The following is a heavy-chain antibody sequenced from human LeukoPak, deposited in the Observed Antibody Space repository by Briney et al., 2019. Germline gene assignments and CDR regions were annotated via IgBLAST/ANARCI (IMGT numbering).Heavy chain of an antibody. J-gene: IGHJ5*02. V-gene: IGHV1-8*03. Sequence: ASVTVSCKASGYTFTSYDINWVRQATGQGLEWMGWMNPNSGNTGYAQKFQGRVTITRNTSISTAYMELSSLRSEDTAVYYCARVPGIAAAGTRNWFDPWGQGTLVTVSS. CDR1: GYTFTSYD. D-gene: IGHD6-13*01. CDR3: ARVPGIAAAGTRNWFDP. CDR2: MNPNSGNT.